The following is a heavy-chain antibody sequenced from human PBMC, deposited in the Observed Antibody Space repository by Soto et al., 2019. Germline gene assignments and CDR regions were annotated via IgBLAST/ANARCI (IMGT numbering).Heavy chain of an antibody. Sequence: SETLSLTCTVSGGSISSYYWSWIRQPPGKGLELIGYIYYSGSTNYNPSLKSRVTISVDTSKNQFSLKLSSVTAADTAVYYCARHVPYYEILTGYENNWYFELWGLGTLVTVSS. CDR2: IYYSGST. D-gene: IGHD3-9*01. CDR1: GGSISSYY. J-gene: IGHJ2*01. V-gene: IGHV4-59*08. CDR3: ARHVPYYEILTGYENNWYFEL.